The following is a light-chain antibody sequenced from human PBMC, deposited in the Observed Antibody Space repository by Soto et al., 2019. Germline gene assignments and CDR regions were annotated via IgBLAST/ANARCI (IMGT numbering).Light chain of an antibody. V-gene: IGLV2-11*01. J-gene: IGLJ1*01. Sequence: QSALTQPRSVSGSPGQSVTISCTGTSSDVGGYNYVSWYQQHPGKAPKLMIYDVNKRPSGVPDRFSGSKSGNTASLTISGLQAEDEADYYCCSYAGSYTFYVFGIGTQLTVL. CDR1: SSDVGGYNY. CDR2: DVN. CDR3: CSYAGSYTFYV.